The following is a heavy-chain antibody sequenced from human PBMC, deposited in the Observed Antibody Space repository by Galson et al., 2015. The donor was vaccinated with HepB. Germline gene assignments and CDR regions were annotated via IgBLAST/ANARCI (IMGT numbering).Heavy chain of an antibody. CDR2: ITSDGTT. CDR3: ATDRPYYYSGSYSDY. J-gene: IGHJ4*02. V-gene: IGHV3-23*01. CDR1: GFTLSSYA. D-gene: IGHD3-10*01. Sequence: SLRLSCAASGFTLSSYAMNWVRQAQGKGLEWVSTITSDGTTYYADSVKGRFTISRDNSKNTLYLQMSSLKAEDSAVYHCATDRPYYYSGSYSDYWGQGTLVTVSS.